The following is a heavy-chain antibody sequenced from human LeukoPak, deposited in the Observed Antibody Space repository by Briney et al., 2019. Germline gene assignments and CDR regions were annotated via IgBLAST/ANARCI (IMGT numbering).Heavy chain of an antibody. D-gene: IGHD6-13*01. CDR1: GGSISSYY. J-gene: IGHJ4*02. CDR2: IYYSGST. CDR3: ARDRQLVRSGFDY. Sequence: PPETLSLTCTVSGGSISSYYWSWIRQPPGKGLEWIGYIYYSGSTNYNPSLKSRVTISVDTSKNQFSLKLSSVTAADTAVYYCARDRQLVRSGFDYWGQGTLVTVSS. V-gene: IGHV4-59*01.